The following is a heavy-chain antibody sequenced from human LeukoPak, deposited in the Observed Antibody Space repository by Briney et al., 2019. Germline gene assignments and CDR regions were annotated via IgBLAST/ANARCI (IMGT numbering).Heavy chain of an antibody. CDR3: ARHGHRYCSGGSCFNWFDP. D-gene: IGHD2-15*01. CDR2: INHSGST. CDR1: DGSFSGYY. J-gene: IGHJ5*02. Sequence: PSETLSLTCAVYDGSFSGYYWSWIRQPPGKGLEWIGEINHSGSTNYNPSLKSRVTISVDTSKNQFSLKLSSVTAADTAVYYCARHGHRYCSGGSCFNWFDPWGRGTLVTVSS. V-gene: IGHV4-34*01.